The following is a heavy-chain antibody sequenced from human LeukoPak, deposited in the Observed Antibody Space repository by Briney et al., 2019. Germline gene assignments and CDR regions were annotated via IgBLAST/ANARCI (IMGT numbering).Heavy chain of an antibody. Sequence: SETLSLTCTVSGGSISSYYWSWIRQPPGKGLEWIGYIYYSGSTNYNPSLKSRVTISVDTSKNQFSLKLSSVTAADTAVYYCARMPGLYYDILTGSTPYYYGMDVWGQGTTVTVSS. CDR1: GGSISSYY. D-gene: IGHD3-9*01. CDR3: ARMPGLYYDILTGSTPYYYGMDV. J-gene: IGHJ6*02. V-gene: IGHV4-59*01. CDR2: IYYSGST.